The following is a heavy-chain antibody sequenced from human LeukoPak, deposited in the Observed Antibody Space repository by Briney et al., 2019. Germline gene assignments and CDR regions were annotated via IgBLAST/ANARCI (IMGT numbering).Heavy chain of an antibody. CDR1: GFTFSSYA. D-gene: IGHD5-12*01. CDR3: AKDLRPDGAYDLDT. J-gene: IGHJ4*02. Sequence: GGSLRLSCAASGFTFSSYAMSWVRQAPGKGLEWVSFIHIAGGTYYADSVRGRFTISRDNPRNTLYLQMNSLRLEDTAVYYCAKDLRPDGAYDLDTWGQGALVTVSS. CDR2: IHIAGGT. V-gene: IGHV3-23*01.